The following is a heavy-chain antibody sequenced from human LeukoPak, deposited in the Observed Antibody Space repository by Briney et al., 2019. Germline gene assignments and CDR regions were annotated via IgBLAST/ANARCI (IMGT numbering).Heavy chain of an antibody. D-gene: IGHD1-26*01. CDR3: ARQFFRWIVGQMGWFDP. J-gene: IGHJ5*02. Sequence: SETLSLTCTVSGGSISSSSYYWGWIRQPPGKGLEWIGSIYYSGSTYYNPSLKSRVTISVDTSKNQFSLKLSSVTAADTAVYYCARQFFRWIVGQMGWFDPWGQGTLVTVSS. CDR2: IYYSGST. V-gene: IGHV4-39*01. CDR1: GGSISSSSYY.